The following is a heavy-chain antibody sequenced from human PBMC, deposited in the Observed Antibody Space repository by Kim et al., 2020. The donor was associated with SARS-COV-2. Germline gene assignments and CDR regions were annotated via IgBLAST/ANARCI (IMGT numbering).Heavy chain of an antibody. J-gene: IGHJ4*02. CDR1: GFTFSSYA. CDR2: ISYDGSNK. Sequence: GGSLRLSCAASGFTFSSYAMHWVRQAPGKGLEWVAVISYDGSNKYYADSVKGRFTISRDNSKNTLYLQMNSLRAEDTAVYYCARGTQQLVRNYWGQGTLV. D-gene: IGHD6-13*01. V-gene: IGHV3-30*04. CDR3: ARGTQQLVRNY.